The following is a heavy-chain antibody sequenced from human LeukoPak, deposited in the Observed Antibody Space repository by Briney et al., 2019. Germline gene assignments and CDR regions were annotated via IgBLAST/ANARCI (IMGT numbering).Heavy chain of an antibody. D-gene: IGHD5-12*01. J-gene: IGHJ6*03. V-gene: IGHV4-4*07. CDR1: GGSISSYY. CDR2: IYTSGST. CDR3: ARDGGVATTENHYYYYYYMDA. Sequence: SETLSLTCTVSGGSISSYYWSWIRQPAGKGLEWIGRIYTSGSTNYNPSLKSRVTMSVDTSKNQFSLKLSSVTAADTAVYYCARDGGVATTENHYYYYYYMDAWGKGTTVTVSS.